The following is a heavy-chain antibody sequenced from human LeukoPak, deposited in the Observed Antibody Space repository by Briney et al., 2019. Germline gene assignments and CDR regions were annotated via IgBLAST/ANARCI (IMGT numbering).Heavy chain of an antibody. CDR3: ARSRGYCSGGSCRNWFDP. CDR2: ISAYNGNT. Sequence: GASVKVSCKASGYTFTSYGISWVRQAPGQGLEWMGWISAYNGNTNYAQKLQGRVTMTTDTSTSTAYMELSRLRSDDTAVYYCARSRGYCSGGSCRNWFDPWGQGTLVTVSS. J-gene: IGHJ5*02. D-gene: IGHD2-15*01. CDR1: GYTFTSYG. V-gene: IGHV1-18*01.